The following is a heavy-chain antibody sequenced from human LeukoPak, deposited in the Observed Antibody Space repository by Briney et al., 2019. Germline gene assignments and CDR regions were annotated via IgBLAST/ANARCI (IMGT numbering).Heavy chain of an antibody. Sequence: PGRSLRLSCAASGFTLSSYWMSWVRQAPGKGLEWVANIKEDGSEKYYVDSVKGRFTISRDNAQNSVYLHMNSLTAEDTALYYCARDWVAGVPFDAFDIWGQGTMVSVSS. CDR1: GFTLSSYW. CDR2: IKEDGSEK. V-gene: IGHV3-7*03. CDR3: ARDWVAGVPFDAFDI. D-gene: IGHD3-10*01. J-gene: IGHJ3*02.